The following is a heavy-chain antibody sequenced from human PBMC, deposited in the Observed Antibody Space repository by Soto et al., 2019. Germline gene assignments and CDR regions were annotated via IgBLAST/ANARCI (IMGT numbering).Heavy chain of an antibody. CDR3: GSAPWGGDSYGMDV. D-gene: IGHD2-21*02. J-gene: IGHJ6*02. CDR1: GFTFSSYS. CDR2: ISSSSSYI. Sequence: EVQLVESGGGLVKPGGSLRLSCAASGFTFSSYSMNWVRQAPGKGLEWVSTISSSSSYIYYADSVKGRFTISRDNAKKSLYLQMDRLRAEGTAVYYCGSAPWGGDSYGMDVWGPGTTVTVSS. V-gene: IGHV3-21*01.